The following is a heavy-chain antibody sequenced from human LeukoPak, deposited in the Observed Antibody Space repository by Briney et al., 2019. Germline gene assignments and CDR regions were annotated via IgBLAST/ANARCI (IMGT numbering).Heavy chain of an antibody. CDR3: ARALSNLRPYYFDS. D-gene: IGHD4-11*01. V-gene: IGHV1-2*02. Sequence: ASVKVSCKASGYIFSDYYIHWVRQAPGQGLEWMGWINPNSGGTNHAQKFQGRVTMTRDTSISTDCMELSRLNSDDTAVYYCARALSNLRPYYFDSWGRGTLVTVSS. CDR2: INPNSGGT. J-gene: IGHJ4*01. CDR1: GYIFSDYY.